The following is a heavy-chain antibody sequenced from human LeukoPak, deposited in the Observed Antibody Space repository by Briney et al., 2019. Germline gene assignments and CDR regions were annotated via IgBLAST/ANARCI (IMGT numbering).Heavy chain of an antibody. CDR2: MSWNSGSI. D-gene: IGHD3-3*01. CDR3: AKDRAQNWSGYSAGAFDL. V-gene: IGHV3-9*03. CDR1: GFPYEDYA. Sequence: GGSLSLSCGASGFPYEDYALHWVRQVPGRGLEWVSGMSWNSGSIGYAEAVRGRFTISRGNAKDSLVLEIESLSRDDIGCYFFAKDRAQNWSGYSAGAFDLWGQGTMVTVSS. J-gene: IGHJ3*01.